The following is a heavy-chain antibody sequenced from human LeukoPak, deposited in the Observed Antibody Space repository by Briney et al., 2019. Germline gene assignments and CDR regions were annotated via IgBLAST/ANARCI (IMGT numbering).Heavy chain of an antibody. V-gene: IGHV1-2*02. CDR1: GYTFTGYY. D-gene: IGHD2-21*01. J-gene: IGHJ3*02. CDR3: ARDGYSLDAFDI. CDR2: INPNSGGT. Sequence: ASVKVSCKASGYTFTGYYMHWVRQAPGQGLEWMGWINPNSGGTNYAQKFQGSVTMTRDTSISTAYMELSRLRSADTAVYYCARDGYSLDAFDIWGQGTLVTVSS.